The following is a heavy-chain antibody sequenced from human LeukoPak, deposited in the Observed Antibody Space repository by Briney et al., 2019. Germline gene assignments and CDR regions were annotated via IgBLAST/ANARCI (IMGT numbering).Heavy chain of an antibody. D-gene: IGHD2-2*02. Sequence: GGSLRLSCAASGFTVSSNFMAWVRQAPGKGLEWVSVIYGGGSTFYADSVKGRFTISRDNSKNTLYLQMNSLRAEDTAIYYCAKDRYCSSTSCYKAYLDYWGQGTLVTVSS. CDR2: IYGGGST. CDR3: AKDRYCSSTSCYKAYLDY. V-gene: IGHV3-53*01. CDR1: GFTVSSNF. J-gene: IGHJ4*02.